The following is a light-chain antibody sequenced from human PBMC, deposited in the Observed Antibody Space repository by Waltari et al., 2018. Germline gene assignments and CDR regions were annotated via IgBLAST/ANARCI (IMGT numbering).Light chain of an antibody. Sequence: QSVLTQPPSVSGAPGQRVPIPCPGSGSNIGAGYDVPWYQQLPQAAPKLLIYGSTSRPLGVPDRFFGSTSGTSASLAITGLQAEDEADYYCQSYDTSLRVVFGGGTKLTVL. CDR2: GST. CDR3: QSYDTSLRVV. J-gene: IGLJ3*02. CDR1: GSNIGAGYD. V-gene: IGLV1-40*01.